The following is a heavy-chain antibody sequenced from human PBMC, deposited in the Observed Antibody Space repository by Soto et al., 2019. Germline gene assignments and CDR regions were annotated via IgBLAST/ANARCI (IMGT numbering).Heavy chain of an antibody. CDR2: INSSGGSP. D-gene: IGHD3-3*01. CDR1: GDSFTNYY. V-gene: IGHV1-46*01. J-gene: IGHJ6*02. Sequence: QVQLIQSGAEVRKPGASVKVSCKASGDSFTNYYFHWVRQAPGQSLEWMGIINSSGGSPTYAQKFLGRVTMTRDTSTSTVYMELSSLKSEDTAVYYCAGERTYDFWSGYSSYGMDVWGQGTTVSVSS. CDR3: AGERTYDFWSGYSSYGMDV.